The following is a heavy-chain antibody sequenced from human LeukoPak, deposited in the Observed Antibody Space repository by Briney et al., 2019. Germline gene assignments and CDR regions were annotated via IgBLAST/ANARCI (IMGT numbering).Heavy chain of an antibody. D-gene: IGHD2-8*01. V-gene: IGHV3-33*01. J-gene: IGHJ5*01. CDR2: IWYDGSNK. Sequence: GGSLRLSCAASGFTFSSYGMHWVRQAPGKGLEWVAVIWYDGSNKYYAESVKGRFTISRDNSKSTMYLQMNSLRAEDTAVYFCARSLDNWYASNNLFDSWGQGTLVTVSS. CDR3: ARSLDNWYASNNLFDS. CDR1: GFTFSSYG.